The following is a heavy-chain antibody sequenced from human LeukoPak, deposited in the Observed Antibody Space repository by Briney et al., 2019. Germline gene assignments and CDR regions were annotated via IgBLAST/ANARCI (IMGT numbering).Heavy chain of an antibody. J-gene: IGHJ4*02. CDR1: GGSFSGYY. Sequence: SETLSLTCAVYGGSFSGYYWSWIRQPPGKGLEWIGEINHSGSTYYNPSLKSRVTISVDTSKNQFSLKQSSVTAADTAVYYCAREYYYDSSGYYYGLGDWGQGTLVTVSS. V-gene: IGHV4-34*09. CDR2: INHSGST. CDR3: AREYYYDSSGYYYGLGD. D-gene: IGHD3-22*01.